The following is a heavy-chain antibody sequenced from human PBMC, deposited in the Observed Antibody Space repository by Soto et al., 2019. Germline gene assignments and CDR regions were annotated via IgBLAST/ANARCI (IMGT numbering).Heavy chain of an antibody. Sequence: QEQLQESGPGLVKPSETVSLTCTACGGSISRYYWSWIRQPPGKGMEWIGYIYYSGITNYNPSLKSRVTVSVDTSKNQFSLKLSSVTAADTAVYYCARYKSNYYYGMDVWGQGTTVTVS. D-gene: IGHD1-20*01. J-gene: IGHJ6*02. CDR3: ARYKSNYYYGMDV. CDR1: GGSISRYY. CDR2: IYYSGIT. V-gene: IGHV4-59*01.